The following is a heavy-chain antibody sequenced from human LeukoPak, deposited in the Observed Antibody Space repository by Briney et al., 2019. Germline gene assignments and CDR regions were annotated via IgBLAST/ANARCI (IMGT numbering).Heavy chain of an antibody. V-gene: IGHV4-61*09. J-gene: IGHJ3*02. CDR3: AGRMTWYGGDAFDI. D-gene: IGHD6-13*01. CDR2: IYTSGGT. CDR1: GGSISSGSYY. Sequence: SETLSLTCTVSGGSISSGSYYWAWIRQPAGKGLEWIGHIYTSGGTNYNPSLKSRVTISLDTSKNQFSLKVNSVTAADTAVYYCAGRMTWYGGDAFDIWGQGTMVTVSS.